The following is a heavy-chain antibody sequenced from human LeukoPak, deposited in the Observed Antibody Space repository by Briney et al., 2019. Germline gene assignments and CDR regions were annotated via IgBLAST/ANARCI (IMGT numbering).Heavy chain of an antibody. D-gene: IGHD1-14*01. CDR3: ARDPGSQRVNRLARRGDY. J-gene: IGHJ4*02. Sequence: AASVKVSCKASGYTFINFAMNWVRQAPGQGLEWMGWIDTNTGIPTYAQGFTGRFVFSLDTSVSTVYLQITSLQAEDAAVYYCARDPGSQRVNRLARRGDYWGQGTLVTVSS. V-gene: IGHV7-4-1*02. CDR2: IDTNTGIP. CDR1: GYTFINFA.